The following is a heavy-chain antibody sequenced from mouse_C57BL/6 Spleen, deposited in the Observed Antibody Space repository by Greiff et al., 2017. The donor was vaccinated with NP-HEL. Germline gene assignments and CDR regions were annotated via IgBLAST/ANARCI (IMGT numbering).Heavy chain of an antibody. D-gene: IGHD2-4*01. CDR3: ARRGKYDYAWFAY. CDR2: ISYSGST. CDR1: GYSITSGYD. V-gene: IGHV3-1*01. Sequence: EVKLVESGPGVVKPSQSLSLTCTVTGYSITSGYDWHWIRHFPGNKLEWMGYISYSGSTNYNPSLKSRISITHDTSKNHFFLKLNSVTTEDTATYYCARRGKYDYAWFAYWGQGTLVTVSA. J-gene: IGHJ3*01.